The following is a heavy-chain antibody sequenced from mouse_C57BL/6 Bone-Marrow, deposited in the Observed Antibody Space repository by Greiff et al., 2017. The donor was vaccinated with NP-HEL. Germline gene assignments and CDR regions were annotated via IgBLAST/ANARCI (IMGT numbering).Heavy chain of an antibody. D-gene: IGHD2-3*01. J-gene: IGHJ3*01. V-gene: IGHV5-6*01. Sequence: EVKLVESGGDLVKPGGSLKISCAASGFTFSSYGMSWVRPTPDKRLEWVATISRCGSYTYYPDSVKGRFTISRDNAKNTLYLQMSSLKSEDTAMYYCAMVGYYAAWFAYWGQGTLVTVSA. CDR1: GFTFSSYG. CDR2: ISRCGSYT. CDR3: AMVGYYAAWFAY.